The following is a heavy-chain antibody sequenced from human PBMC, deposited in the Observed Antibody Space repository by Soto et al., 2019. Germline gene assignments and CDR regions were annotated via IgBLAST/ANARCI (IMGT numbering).Heavy chain of an antibody. CDR2: IYYSGST. D-gene: IGHD6-13*01. J-gene: IGHJ6*02. V-gene: IGHV4-31*03. Sequence: QVQLQESGPGLVKPSQTLSLTCTVSGGSISSGGYYWSWIRQHPGKGLEWIGYIYYSGSTYYNPYRKSRVTISVDTSKSQSSLMLSSVTAADTAVYYCARVYSSSWSYYYYYGMDVWGQGTTVTVSS. CDR3: ARVYSSSWSYYYYYGMDV. CDR1: GGSISSGGYY.